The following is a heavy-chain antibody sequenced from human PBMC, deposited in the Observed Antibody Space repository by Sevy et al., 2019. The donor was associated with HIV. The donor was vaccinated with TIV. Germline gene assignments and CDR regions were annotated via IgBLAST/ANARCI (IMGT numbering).Heavy chain of an antibody. Sequence: SETLSLTCTVSGGSISSSSYYWGWIRQPPGKGLEWIGSIYYSGSTYYNPSLKSRVTISVDTSKNQFSLKLSSVTAADTAVYYCARDLGVAEQHTYYFDYWGQGTLVTVSS. V-gene: IGHV4-39*02. CDR2: IYYSGST. D-gene: IGHD3-3*01. J-gene: IGHJ4*02. CDR1: GGSISSSSYY. CDR3: ARDLGVAEQHTYYFDY.